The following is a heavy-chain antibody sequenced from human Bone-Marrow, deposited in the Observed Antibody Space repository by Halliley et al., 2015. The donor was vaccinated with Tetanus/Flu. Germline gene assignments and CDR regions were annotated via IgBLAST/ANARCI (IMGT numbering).Heavy chain of an antibody. D-gene: IGHD3-22*01. V-gene: IGHV5-51*01. Sequence: LEWMGIIFPSASDTTYSPSFQGQVTISADKSISPAYLQWSSLKPSDTAIYYCTRLGSRGYDYWGQGTLVTVSS. CDR2: IFPSASDT. CDR3: TRLGSRGYDY. J-gene: IGHJ4*02.